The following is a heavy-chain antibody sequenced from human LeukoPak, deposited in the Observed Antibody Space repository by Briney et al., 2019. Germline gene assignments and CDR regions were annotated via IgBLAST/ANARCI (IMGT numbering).Heavy chain of an antibody. CDR2: IYPGDSDT. CDR1: GYSLTSCW. J-gene: IGHJ3*02. CDR3: ARRTYYYDSSGYKALDAFDI. Sequence: GESLKISCKGSGYSLTSCWIGWVRQMPGKGLEWMGIIYPGDSDTRYSPSFQGQVTISADKSISTAYLQWSSLKASDTAMYYCARRTYYYDSSGYKALDAFDIWGQGTMVTVSS. D-gene: IGHD3-22*01. V-gene: IGHV5-51*01.